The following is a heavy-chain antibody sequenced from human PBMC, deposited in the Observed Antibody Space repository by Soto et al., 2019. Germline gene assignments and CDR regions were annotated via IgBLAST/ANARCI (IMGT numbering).Heavy chain of an antibody. CDR2: INSDGSST. CDR3: TSTGYSSGWYRYFDY. CDR1: GFTFSSYW. D-gene: IGHD6-19*01. J-gene: IGHJ4*02. V-gene: IGHV3-74*01. Sequence: PGGSLRLSCAASGFTFSSYWMHWVRQAPGKGLVWVSRINSDGSSTSYADSVKGRFTISRDNAKNTLYLQMNSLRAEDTAVYFCTSTGYSSGWYRYFDYWGQGTLVTVLL.